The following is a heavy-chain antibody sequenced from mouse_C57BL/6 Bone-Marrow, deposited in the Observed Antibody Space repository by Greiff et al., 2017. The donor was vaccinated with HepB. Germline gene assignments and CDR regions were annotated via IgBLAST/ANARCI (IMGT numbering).Heavy chain of an antibody. CDR1: GYTFTDYT. Sequence: QVQLQQSDAELVKPGASVKISCKASGYTFTDYTIHWMKQRPEQGLEWIGNIYPSDGSSRYNEKFKGKATLTEDKSSSAAYMQLNSLTSEDSAVFCCTRRTTVGYFDVWGTGTAVTVTS. D-gene: IGHD1-1*01. V-gene: IGHV1-78*01. J-gene: IGHJ1*03. CDR3: TRRTTVGYFDV. CDR2: IYPSDGSS.